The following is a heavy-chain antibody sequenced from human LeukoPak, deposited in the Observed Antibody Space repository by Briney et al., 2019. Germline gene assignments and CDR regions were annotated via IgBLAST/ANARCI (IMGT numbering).Heavy chain of an antibody. V-gene: IGHV4-59*01. Sequence: PSETLSLTCTVSGGSISGYYWSWIRQPPGKGLEWIGYIYYSGSTNYNPSLKSRVTISVDTSKNQFSLKLSSVTAADTAVYYCARNLWFGEYYMDVWGKGTTVTVSS. J-gene: IGHJ6*03. CDR3: ARNLWFGEYYMDV. CDR1: GGSISGYY. CDR2: IYYSGST. D-gene: IGHD3-10*01.